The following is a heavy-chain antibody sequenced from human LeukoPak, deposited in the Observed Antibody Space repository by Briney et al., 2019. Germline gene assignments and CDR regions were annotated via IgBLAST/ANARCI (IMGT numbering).Heavy chain of an antibody. CDR3: ASWGAYDFWSGYSQVGMDV. CDR1: RGSFSDYY. CDR2: INHSGST. D-gene: IGHD3-3*01. J-gene: IGHJ6*02. Sequence: PSETLSLTCAVYRGSFSDYYWNWIRQPPGKGLEWIGEINHSGSTNYNPSLKSRVTISVDTSKNQFSLKLSSVTAADTAVYYCASWGAYDFWSGYSQVGMDVWGQGTTVTVSS. V-gene: IGHV4-34*01.